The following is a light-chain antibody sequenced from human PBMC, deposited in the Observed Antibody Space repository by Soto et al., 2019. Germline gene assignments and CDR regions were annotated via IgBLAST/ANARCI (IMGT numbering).Light chain of an antibody. Sequence: QSALTQPASVSGSPGQSITISCTGTSSDVGGYNYVSWYQQHPGKAPKLVIYEVSNRPSGVSNRFSGSKSGNTASLTISGLQAEDEADYYCSSYTSSSTLDVLFGGGTQLTVL. CDR3: SSYTSSSTLDVL. J-gene: IGLJ2*01. V-gene: IGLV2-14*01. CDR1: SSDVGGYNY. CDR2: EVS.